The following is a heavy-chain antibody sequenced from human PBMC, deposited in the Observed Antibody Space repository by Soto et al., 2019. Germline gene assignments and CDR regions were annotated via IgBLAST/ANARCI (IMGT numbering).Heavy chain of an antibody. V-gene: IGHV4-39*02. Sequence: SETLSLTCTVSGASISSSSFYWSWIHQPPVTGLDWIGCVYYSGSTFYNPSLKSRVTITMDTSKNQFSRKLTSVTAADTGVFYCARELDYAAYPKGGGDYYYGMDVWGRGTTVTVSS. CDR2: VYYSGST. D-gene: IGHD4-17*01. CDR1: GASISSSSFY. CDR3: ARELDYAAYPKGGGDYYYGMDV. J-gene: IGHJ6*02.